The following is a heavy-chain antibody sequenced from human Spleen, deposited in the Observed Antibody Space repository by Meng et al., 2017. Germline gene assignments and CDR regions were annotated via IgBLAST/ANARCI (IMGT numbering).Heavy chain of an antibody. CDR1: GFTFSSYN. Sequence: GGSLRLSCAASGFTFSSYNMHWVRQTPGEGLVWVSRINTDASSTTYADSVKGRFTISRDDAKNTVYLQMNSLRAEDTAVHYCARDADWVIFDHWGQGALVTVSS. D-gene: IGHD3-9*01. J-gene: IGHJ4*02. CDR2: INTDASST. V-gene: IGHV3-74*03. CDR3: ARDADWVIFDH.